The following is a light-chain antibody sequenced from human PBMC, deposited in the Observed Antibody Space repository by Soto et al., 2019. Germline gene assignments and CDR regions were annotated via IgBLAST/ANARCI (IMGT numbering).Light chain of an antibody. J-gene: IGLJ3*02. Sequence: QSALTQPASVSGSPGQSITISCTGTSSDVGNSNLVSWYQQHPGKAPKLMIYEVDKRPSGVSKRFSGSKSGNTASLTISGLQAEDEADYYCCSYGGSSTVFGGGTKLTVL. V-gene: IGLV2-23*02. CDR1: SSDVGNSNL. CDR3: CSYGGSSTV. CDR2: EVD.